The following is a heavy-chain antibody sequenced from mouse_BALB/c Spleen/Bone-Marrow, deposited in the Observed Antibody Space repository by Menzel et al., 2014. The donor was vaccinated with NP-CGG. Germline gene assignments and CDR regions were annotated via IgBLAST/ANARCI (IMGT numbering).Heavy chain of an antibody. CDR1: GFTFSSYT. CDR3: AIGNGFAD. J-gene: IGHJ3*01. D-gene: IGHD3-3*01. V-gene: IGHV5-12-2*01. Sequence: EVMLVESGGGLVQPGGSLKLSCAASGFTFSSYTMSWVRQTPEKRLDWVAYISNGGGSTYYPDTVKGRFTISRDNAKNTLYLKMSSLKSEDTAMYYCAIGNGFADWGQGTLVTVSA. CDR2: ISNGGGST.